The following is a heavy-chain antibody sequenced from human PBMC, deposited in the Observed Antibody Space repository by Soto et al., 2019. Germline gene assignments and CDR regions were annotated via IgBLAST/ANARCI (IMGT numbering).Heavy chain of an antibody. CDR2: IKSKTDGGTT. CDR3: TTEGGDILTGEKTRAYYGMDV. CDR1: GFTFSNAW. Sequence: EVQLVESGGGLVKPGGSLRLSCAASGFTFSNAWMSWVRQAPGKGLEWVGRIKSKTDGGTTDYAAPVKGRFTISRDDSKNTLYLQMNSLKTEDTAVYYCTTEGGDILTGEKTRAYYGMDVWGQGTTVTVSS. J-gene: IGHJ6*02. D-gene: IGHD3-9*01. V-gene: IGHV3-15*01.